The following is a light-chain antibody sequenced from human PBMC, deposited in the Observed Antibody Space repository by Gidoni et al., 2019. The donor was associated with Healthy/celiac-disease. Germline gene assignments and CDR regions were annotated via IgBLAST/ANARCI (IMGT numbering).Light chain of an antibody. V-gene: IGKV3-20*01. J-gene: IGKJ1*01. CDR3: QQYGSSLWT. CDR1: QSVSSSY. CDR2: VAS. Sequence: EIVLTQSPGTLSLSPGERATLSCRASQSVSSSYLAWYQQKPGQAPRLLLYVASSRATGIPDRFSGSGSGTDFTLTISRLEPEDFAVYYCQQYGSSLWTFGQGTKVEIK.